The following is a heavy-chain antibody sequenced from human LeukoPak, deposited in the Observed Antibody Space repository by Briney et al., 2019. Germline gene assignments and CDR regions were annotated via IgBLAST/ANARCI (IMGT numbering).Heavy chain of an antibody. J-gene: IGHJ4*02. CDR3: ARVYCSGGSCYFDY. Sequence: PGGSLRLSCAASGFTFSSYGMHWVRQAPGKGLEWVAVISYDGSNKYYADSVKGRFTISRDNSKNTLYLQMNSLRAEDTAVYHCARVYCSGGSCYFDYWGQGTLVTVSS. CDR1: GFTFSSYG. V-gene: IGHV3-30*03. D-gene: IGHD2-15*01. CDR2: ISYDGSNK.